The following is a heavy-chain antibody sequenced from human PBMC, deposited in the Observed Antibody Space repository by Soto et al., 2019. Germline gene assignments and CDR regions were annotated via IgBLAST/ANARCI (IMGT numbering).Heavy chain of an antibody. D-gene: IGHD3-3*01. J-gene: IGHJ5*02. Sequence: PSENLSLTCTVSGGSMSSYYWSWIRQPPGKGLEWIGDIHYSGSTNNNPSLKSRVTISVDTSKNQFTLKLRSVTAADTAVYYCARGPTYNDFWSGSYNWFDPWGQGTLVTVSS. CDR1: GGSMSSYY. CDR3: ARGPTYNDFWSGSYNWFDP. V-gene: IGHV4-59*01. CDR2: IHYSGST.